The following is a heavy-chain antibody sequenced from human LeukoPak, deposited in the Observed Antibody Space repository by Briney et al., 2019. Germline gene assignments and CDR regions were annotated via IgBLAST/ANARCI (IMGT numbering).Heavy chain of an antibody. V-gene: IGHV3-11*01. J-gene: IGHJ6*01. D-gene: IGHD2-15*01. CDR3: AKDLYCSGGSCYSPDTYYYYYGMDV. CDR1: GFTLSDYY. CDR2: SSSSGSTI. Sequence: GGSLRLSCAASGFTLSDYYMSWIRQAPGKGLEWVSYSSSSGSTIYYADSVKGRFAISRDNAKNSLYLQMNSLRAEDTALYYCAKDLYCSGGSCYSPDTYYYYYGMDVWGQGTTVTVSP.